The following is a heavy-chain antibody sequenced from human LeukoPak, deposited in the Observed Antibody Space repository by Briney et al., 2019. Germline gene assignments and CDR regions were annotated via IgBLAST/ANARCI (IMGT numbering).Heavy chain of an antibody. D-gene: IGHD3-10*01. V-gene: IGHV3-21*01. CDR1: GFTFSSYS. CDR3: ARGTMVRGAHDY. CDR2: ISSSSSYI. Sequence: PGGSLRLSCAASGFTFSSYSMNWVRQAPGKGLEWVSSISSSSSYIYYADSVKGRFTISRDNVKNSLYLQMNSLRAEDTAVYYCARGTMVRGAHDYWGQGTLVTVSS. J-gene: IGHJ4*02.